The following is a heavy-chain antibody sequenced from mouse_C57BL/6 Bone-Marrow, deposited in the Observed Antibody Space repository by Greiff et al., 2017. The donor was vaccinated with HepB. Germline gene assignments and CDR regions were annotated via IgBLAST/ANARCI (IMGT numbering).Heavy chain of an antibody. CDR1: GYTFTSYW. CDR2: IDPSDIYT. Sequence: VQLQQPGAELVMPGASVKLSCKASGYTFTSYWMHWVKQRPGQGLEWIGEIDPSDIYTNYNQKFKGKSTLTVDKSSSTAYMQLSSLTSEDSAVYYCAREDYYAMDYWGQGTSVTVSS. J-gene: IGHJ4*01. CDR3: AREDYYAMDY. V-gene: IGHV1-69*01.